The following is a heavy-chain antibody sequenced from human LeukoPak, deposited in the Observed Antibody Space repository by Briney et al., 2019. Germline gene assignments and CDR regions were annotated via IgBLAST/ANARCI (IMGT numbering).Heavy chain of an antibody. CDR1: GFTFSSYA. Sequence: GGSLRLSCAASGFTFSSYAMHWVRQAPGKGLEWVAVISYDVSNKYYADSVKGRFTISRDNSKNTLYLQMNSLRAEDTAVYYCARSHYYGSGSYYAPFDYWGQGTLVTVSS. CDR3: ARSHYYGSGSYYAPFDY. CDR2: ISYDVSNK. D-gene: IGHD3-10*01. J-gene: IGHJ4*02. V-gene: IGHV3-30-3*01.